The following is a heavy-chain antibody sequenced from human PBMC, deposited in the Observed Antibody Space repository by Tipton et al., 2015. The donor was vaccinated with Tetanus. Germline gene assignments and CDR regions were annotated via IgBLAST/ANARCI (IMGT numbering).Heavy chain of an antibody. CDR1: GFTFSSYS. J-gene: IGHJ6*02. CDR3: ARGGAQLWLERRPLYYYYGMDV. V-gene: IGHV3-48*01. Sequence: SLRLSCAASGFTFSSYSMNWVRQAPGKGLEWVSYISSSSSTIYYADSVKGRFTISRDDSKNTVYLQMNSLRAEDTAVYYCARGGAQLWLERRPLYYYYGMDVWGQGTTVTVSS. CDR2: ISSSSSTI. D-gene: IGHD5-18*01.